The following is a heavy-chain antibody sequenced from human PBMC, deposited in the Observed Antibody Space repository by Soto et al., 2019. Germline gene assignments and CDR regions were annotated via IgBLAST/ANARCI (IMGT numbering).Heavy chain of an antibody. CDR2: IYYSGST. D-gene: IGHD3-16*01. Sequence: SETLSLTCTVSGGSISSYHWSWIRQPPGKGLEWIGYIYYSGSTNYNPSLESRVTISVDTSKNEFSLKLSSVTAADTAVYYCARVGLHNWFDPWGQGTLVTVSS. CDR3: ARVGLHNWFDP. CDR1: GGSISSYH. V-gene: IGHV4-59*01. J-gene: IGHJ5*02.